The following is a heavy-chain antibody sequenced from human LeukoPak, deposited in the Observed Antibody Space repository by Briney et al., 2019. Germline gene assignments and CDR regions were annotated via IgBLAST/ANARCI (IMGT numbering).Heavy chain of an antibody. D-gene: IGHD2-21*02. CDR3: ARALGKYCGGDCYSIGSYFDY. CDR1: GFTFSSYS. Sequence: GGSLRLSCAASGFTFSSYSMNWVRQAPGKGLEWVSYISSSSSTIYYADSVKGRFTISRDNAKNSLYLQMNSLRAEDTAVYYCARALGKYCGGDCYSIGSYFDYWGQGTLVTVSS. V-gene: IGHV3-48*04. CDR2: ISSSSSTI. J-gene: IGHJ4*02.